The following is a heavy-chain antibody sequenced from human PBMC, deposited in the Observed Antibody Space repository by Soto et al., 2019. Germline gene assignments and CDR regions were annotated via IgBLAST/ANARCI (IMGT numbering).Heavy chain of an antibody. CDR1: GYTFTRYD. CDR2: MNPNSGNT. Sequence: GASVKGSCKASGYTFTRYDINWVRQATGQGLEWMGWMNPNSGNTGYAQKFQGRVTMTRNTSISTAYMELSSLRSEDTAVYYCARETWENIVVVPAASYYYYYMDVWGKGTTVTVSS. CDR3: ARETWENIVVVPAASYYYYYMDV. V-gene: IGHV1-8*01. D-gene: IGHD2-2*01. J-gene: IGHJ6*03.